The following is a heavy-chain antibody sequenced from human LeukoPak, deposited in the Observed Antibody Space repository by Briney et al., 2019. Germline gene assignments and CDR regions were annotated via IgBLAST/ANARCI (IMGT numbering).Heavy chain of an antibody. V-gene: IGHV4-4*02. CDR1: GGSISSSNW. J-gene: IGHJ4*02. D-gene: IGHD5-18*01. CDR2: IYHSGST. CDR3: ASSMGIQLREAYY. Sequence: SETLSLTCAVSGGSISSSNWWSWVRQPPGKGLEWIGEIYHSGSTNYNPSLKSRVTISVDKSKNQFSLKLSSVTAADTAVYYCASSMGIQLREAYYWGQGTLVTVSS.